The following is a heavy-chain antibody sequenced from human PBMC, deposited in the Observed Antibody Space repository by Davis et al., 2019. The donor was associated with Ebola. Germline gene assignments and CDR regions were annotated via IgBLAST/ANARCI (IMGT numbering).Heavy chain of an antibody. CDR3: AKVRVGSGWYFDY. Sequence: ASVKVSCKASGYSFASYSVTWVRRAPGQGLEWIGWISPYNGHTSYAQKFQGRVSMTTDTSTSTAYMQLRSLRSDDTAVYYCAKVRVGSGWYFDYWGQGTLVTVSS. CDR1: GYSFASYS. V-gene: IGHV1-18*01. J-gene: IGHJ4*02. D-gene: IGHD6-19*01. CDR2: ISPYNGHT.